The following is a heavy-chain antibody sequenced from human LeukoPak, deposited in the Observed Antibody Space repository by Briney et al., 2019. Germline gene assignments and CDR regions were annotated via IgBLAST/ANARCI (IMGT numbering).Heavy chain of an antibody. CDR2: IYYSGST. V-gene: IGHV4-59*01. J-gene: IGHJ5*02. Sequence: KPSETLSLTCTVSGGSISSYYWSWIRQPPGKGLEWIGYIYYSGSTNYNPSLKSRVTISVDTSKNQFSLKLSSVTAADTAVYYCARDLPVVRGVIAAAGFDPWGQGTLVTVSS. CDR3: ARDLPVVRGVIAAAGFDP. D-gene: IGHD3-10*01. CDR1: GGSISSYY.